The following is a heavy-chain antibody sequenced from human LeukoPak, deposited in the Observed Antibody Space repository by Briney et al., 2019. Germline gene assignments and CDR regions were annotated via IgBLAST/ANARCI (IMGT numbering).Heavy chain of an antibody. Sequence: SGPTLVKPTQTLTLTCTFSGFSLSTSGVGVGWIRQPPGKALEWLALIYWDDDKRYSPSLKSRLTITKDTSKNQVVLTMTNMDPVDTATYYCAHTFSSCWGTMYYFDYWGQGTLVTVSS. J-gene: IGHJ4*02. CDR3: AHTFSSCWGTMYYFDY. CDR2: IYWDDDK. V-gene: IGHV2-5*02. CDR1: GFSLSTSGVG. D-gene: IGHD6-13*01.